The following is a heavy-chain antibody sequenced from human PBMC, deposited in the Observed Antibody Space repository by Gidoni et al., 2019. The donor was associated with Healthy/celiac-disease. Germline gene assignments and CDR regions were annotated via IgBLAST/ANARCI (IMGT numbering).Heavy chain of an antibody. CDR2: ISYDGSNK. D-gene: IGHD2-2*01. CDR3: ANLVVVPAAIQSYGMDV. CDR1: GFTVGSYG. Sequence: QVKLVESGGGVVQPGMALSLSCAASGFTVGSYGMHWVRQAPGKGLEWVAVISYDGSNKYYADSVKGRFTISRDNSKNTLYLQMNSLRAEDTAVYYCANLVVVPAAIQSYGMDVWGQGTTVTVSS. V-gene: IGHV3-30*18. J-gene: IGHJ6*02.